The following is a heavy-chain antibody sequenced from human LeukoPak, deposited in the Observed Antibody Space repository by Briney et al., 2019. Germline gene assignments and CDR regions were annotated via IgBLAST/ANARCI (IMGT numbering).Heavy chain of an antibody. CDR1: GFTVSSNS. CDR2: IYSDNT. D-gene: IGHD3-22*01. V-gene: IGHV3-53*01. J-gene: IGHJ3*02. Sequence: RPGGSLRLSCTVSGFTVSSNSMSWVRQAPGKGLEWVSFIYSDNTHYSDSVKGRFTISRDNSKNTLYLQMNSLRAEDTAVYYCARDYHPDYYDNNDYYADAFDIWGQGTMVTVSS. CDR3: ARDYHPDYYDNNDYYADAFDI.